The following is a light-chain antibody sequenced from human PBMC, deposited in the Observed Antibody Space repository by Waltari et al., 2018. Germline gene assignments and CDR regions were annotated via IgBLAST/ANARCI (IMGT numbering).Light chain of an antibody. CDR1: QTILYSSNNKNY. CDR2: RAS. V-gene: IGKV4-1*01. CDR3: QQYYSTPLT. Sequence: DIVMTQSPDSLTVSLGERATVNCKSSQTILYSSNNKNYLAWYQQRPGQPPKLLISRASTRESGVPDRFSGSGSGTDFTLTISSLQAEDVAVYYCQQYYSTPLTFGGGTRVEIK. J-gene: IGKJ4*01.